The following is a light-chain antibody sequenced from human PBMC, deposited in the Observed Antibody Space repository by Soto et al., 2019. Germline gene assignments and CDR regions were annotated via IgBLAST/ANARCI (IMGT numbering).Light chain of an antibody. Sequence: EIVLTQSPGTLSLSPGERATLSCRASQSVSSSYLAWYQQTPGQAPRLLIYGASSRATGIPDRFNGSWSGTDFTLTISRLKPEDFAAYYCQQYNSSPLYTFGQGTKLEIK. CDR3: QQYNSSPLYT. CDR2: GAS. J-gene: IGKJ2*01. V-gene: IGKV3-20*01. CDR1: QSVSSSY.